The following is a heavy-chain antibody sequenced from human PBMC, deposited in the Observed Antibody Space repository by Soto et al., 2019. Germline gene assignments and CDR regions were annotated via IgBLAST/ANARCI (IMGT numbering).Heavy chain of an antibody. V-gene: IGHV3-23*01. CDR3: AKLLHNSYYNVMDV. D-gene: IGHD4-4*01. CDR1: GFTFSNSG. CDR2: IGPSGNT. Sequence: EVQLLESGGDLVQPGGSLRLVCAASGFTFSNSGMGWVRQAPGQGLEWVSSIGPSGNTYYSDAVKGRFTISRDISKNTLSLQMDSLRAEDTATYYCAKLLHNSYYNVMDVWGQGTTVTVSS. J-gene: IGHJ6*02.